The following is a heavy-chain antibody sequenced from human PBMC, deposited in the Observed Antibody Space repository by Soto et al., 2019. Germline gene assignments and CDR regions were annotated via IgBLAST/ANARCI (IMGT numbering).Heavy chain of an antibody. D-gene: IGHD6-19*01. Sequence: ASVKVSCKASGYTFTSYYMHWVRQAPGQRLEWMGWINAGNGNTKYSQKFQGRVTITRDTSASTAYMELSSLRSEDTAVYYCARKYSSGWYWFDPWGQGTLVTVSS. J-gene: IGHJ5*02. CDR3: ARKYSSGWYWFDP. CDR2: INAGNGNT. CDR1: GYTFTSYY. V-gene: IGHV1-3*01.